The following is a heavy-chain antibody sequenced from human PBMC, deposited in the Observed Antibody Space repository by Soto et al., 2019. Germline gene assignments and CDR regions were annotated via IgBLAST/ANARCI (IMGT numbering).Heavy chain of an antibody. Sequence: QVQLVQSGAEVKRPGASVKVSCKASGYTFTRHGISWVRQAPGQGLEWLGWISGNNNNTNDVEELQGRVTMTTDTSTNTTYLELRSLRSDDTVVYYCARLAVAVTSHFDCWGQGTLVTVSS. D-gene: IGHD6-19*01. V-gene: IGHV1-18*01. CDR2: ISGNNNNT. CDR3: ARLAVAVTSHFDC. J-gene: IGHJ4*02. CDR1: GYTFTRHG.